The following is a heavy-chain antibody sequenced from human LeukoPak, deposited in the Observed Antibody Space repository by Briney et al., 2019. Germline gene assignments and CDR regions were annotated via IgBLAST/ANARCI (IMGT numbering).Heavy chain of an antibody. V-gene: IGHV2-5*01. CDR1: GFSFSSGGVG. CDR2: IYENDEK. J-gene: IGHJ3*02. D-gene: IGHD2-8*02. Sequence: SGPTLVKPRQTLRLTCTFSGFSFSSGGVGVGWIRQPPGKALEWLGVIYENDEKLYSSSLQNRLTITQDTSRKQVVLTMANMDPVDTATYYCAHRHRGVASDIWGQGTMVTVSS. CDR3: AHRHRGVASDI.